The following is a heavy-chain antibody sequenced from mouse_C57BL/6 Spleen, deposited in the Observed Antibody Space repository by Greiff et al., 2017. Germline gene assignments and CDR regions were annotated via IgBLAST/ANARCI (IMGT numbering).Heavy chain of an antibody. CDR2: IDPEDGET. J-gene: IGHJ1*03. CDR1: GFNIKDYY. D-gene: IGHD1-1*01. CDR3: ARYGSSSYWYFDV. V-gene: IGHV14-2*01. Sequence: EVKVVESGAELVKPGASVKLSCTASGFNIKDYYMHWVKQRTEQGLEWIGRIDPEDGETKYAPKFQGKATITADTSSNIAYLQLSSLTSEDTAVYYCARYGSSSYWYFDVWRTGTTVRVPS.